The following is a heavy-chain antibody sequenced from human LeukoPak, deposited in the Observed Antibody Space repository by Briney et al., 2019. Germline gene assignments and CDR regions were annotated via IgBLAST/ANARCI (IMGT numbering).Heavy chain of an antibody. CDR2: IYHSGST. CDR3: ARSAYCGGDCYHYFDY. CDR1: GASISTYY. V-gene: IGHV4-59*01. D-gene: IGHD2-21*02. Sequence: SETLSLTCTVSGASISTYYWSWIRQPPGKGLEWIGYIYHSGSTHSIPSLRSRVTISLDTSKNQFSLKLTSVTAADTAVYYCARSAYCGGDCYHYFDYWGQGTLVTVSS. J-gene: IGHJ4*02.